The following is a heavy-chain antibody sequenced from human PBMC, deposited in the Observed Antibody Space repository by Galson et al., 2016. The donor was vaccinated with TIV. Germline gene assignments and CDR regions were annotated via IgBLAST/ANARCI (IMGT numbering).Heavy chain of an antibody. J-gene: IGHJ3*01. V-gene: IGHV4-39*01. Sequence: LSLTCTVSGGSVSRSHYYWGWIRQPPGKGLIWIASLYYGGGTYYNPSLKGRVTISVDTSKNQFSLKVSSVTATDTAVYYCARHDPGLPPLLLWGQGTIVTVSS. CDR3: ARHDPGLPPLLL. CDR2: LYYGGGT. CDR1: GGSVSRSHYY. D-gene: IGHD3-16*01.